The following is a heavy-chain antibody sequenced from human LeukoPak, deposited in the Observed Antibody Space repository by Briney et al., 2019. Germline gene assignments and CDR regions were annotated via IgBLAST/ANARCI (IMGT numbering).Heavy chain of an antibody. D-gene: IGHD5-12*01. J-gene: IGHJ6*03. CDR1: GGSISSSSYY. CDR2: IYYSGST. V-gene: IGHV4-39*07. Sequence: KPSETPSLTCTVSGGSISSSSYYWGWIRQPPGKGLEWIGSIYYSGSTYYNPSLKSRVTISVDTSKNQVSLKLRSVTAADTAVYYCARTTEGYAGGPGYSYYYYMDVWGKGTTVTISS. CDR3: ARTTEGYAGGPGYSYYYYMDV.